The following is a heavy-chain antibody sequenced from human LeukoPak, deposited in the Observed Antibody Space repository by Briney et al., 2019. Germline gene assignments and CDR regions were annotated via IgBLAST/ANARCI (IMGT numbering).Heavy chain of an antibody. CDR2: ITGSGGST. Sequence: ETLSLTCTVSGGSISSSSYYWGWVRQAPGKGLECVSAITGSGGSTYYADSVKGRFTISRDNSKNTLYLQMSSLRAEDTAVYYCVRDQRGGSSGYYDSWGQGTLVTVSS. V-gene: IGHV3-64D*06. CDR3: VRDQRGGSSGYYDS. CDR1: GGSISSSSYY. D-gene: IGHD3-22*01. J-gene: IGHJ4*02.